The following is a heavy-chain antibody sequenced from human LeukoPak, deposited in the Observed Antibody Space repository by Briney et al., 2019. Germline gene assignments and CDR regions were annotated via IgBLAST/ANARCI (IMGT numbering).Heavy chain of an antibody. J-gene: IGHJ4*02. CDR1: GGSISSYY. CDR3: ARVRGYSYGFDY. Sequence: TETLSLTCTVSGGSISSYYWSWIRQPPGKGLEWIGYIYYSGSTNYDPSLKSRVTISVDTSKNQFSLKLSSVTAADTAVYYCARVRGYSYGFDYWGQGTLVTVSS. D-gene: IGHD5-18*01. CDR2: IYYSGST. V-gene: IGHV4-59*01.